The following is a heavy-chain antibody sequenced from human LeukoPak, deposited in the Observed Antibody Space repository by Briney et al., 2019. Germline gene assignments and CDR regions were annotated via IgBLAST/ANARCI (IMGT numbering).Heavy chain of an antibody. J-gene: IGHJ4*02. Sequence: GGSLTLSCAASGFTFSSYWMHWVRQAPGKGLVWVSRINSDGSSTSYAASVKGRFPISRDNAKNTLYLQMNSLRAEDTAVYYCGRSSGWYAFDYWGQGSLVTVSS. D-gene: IGHD6-19*01. CDR3: GRSSGWYAFDY. CDR1: GFTFSSYW. V-gene: IGHV3-74*01. CDR2: INSDGSST.